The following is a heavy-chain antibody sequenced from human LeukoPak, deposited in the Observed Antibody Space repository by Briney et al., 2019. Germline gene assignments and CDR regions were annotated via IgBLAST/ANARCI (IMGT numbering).Heavy chain of an antibody. CDR2: IYYSGST. J-gene: IGHJ6*02. V-gene: IGHV4-39*07. CDR1: GGPISSSSYY. CDR3: ARVSAAVGYGMDV. Sequence: SETLSLTCTVSGGPISSSSYYWGWIRQPPGKGLEWIGSIYYSGSTYYNPSLKSRVTISLDTSKNQFSLKLSSVTAADTAVYYCARVSAAVGYGMDVWGQGTTVTVS. D-gene: IGHD6-13*01.